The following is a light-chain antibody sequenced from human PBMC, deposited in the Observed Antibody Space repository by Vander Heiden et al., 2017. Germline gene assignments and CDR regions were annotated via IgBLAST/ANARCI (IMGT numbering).Light chain of an antibody. CDR2: DVS. CDR1: SSEVGGHNY. CDR3: CSYAGSYTFV. Sequence: QSPLTQPRSVSGSPGQSVTISCTGTSSEVGGHNYVSWYQQHPGKAPELMIYDVSKRPSGVPERFSGSKSGNTASLTISGLQAEDEADYFCCSYAGSYTFVFGTGTKVTVL. J-gene: IGLJ1*01. V-gene: IGLV2-11*01.